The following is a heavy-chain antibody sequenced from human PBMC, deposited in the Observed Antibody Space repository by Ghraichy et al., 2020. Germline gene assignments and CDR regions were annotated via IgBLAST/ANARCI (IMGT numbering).Heavy chain of an antibody. Sequence: GGSLRLSCAASGFTFGSYSMNWVRQAPGKGLEWVSSITSGSTYIHDADSVKGRFTISRDNAKNSLYLQMNSLRAEDTAVYYCARARSLTAAGPFYGMDVWGPGTTVTVSS. V-gene: IGHV3-21*01. CDR3: ARARSLTAAGPFYGMDV. CDR2: ITSGSTYI. CDR1: GFTFGSYS. J-gene: IGHJ6*02. D-gene: IGHD6-13*01.